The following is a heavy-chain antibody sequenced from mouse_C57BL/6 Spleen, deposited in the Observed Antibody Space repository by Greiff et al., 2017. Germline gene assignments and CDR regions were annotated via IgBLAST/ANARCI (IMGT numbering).Heavy chain of an antibody. CDR3: TPMVTTRGSAYYYAMDY. Sequence: VHVKQSGAELVRPGASVKLSCTASGFNIKDDYMHWVKQRPEQGLEWIGWIDPENGDTEYASKFQGKATITADKSSNTAYLQLSSLTSEDTAVYYCTPMVTTRGSAYYYAMDYGGQGTSVTVSS. J-gene: IGHJ4*01. D-gene: IGHD2-2*01. CDR2: IDPENGDT. V-gene: IGHV14-4*01. CDR1: GFNIKDDY.